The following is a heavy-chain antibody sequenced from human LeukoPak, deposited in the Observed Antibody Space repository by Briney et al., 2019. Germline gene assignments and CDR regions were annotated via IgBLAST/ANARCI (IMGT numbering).Heavy chain of an antibody. CDR3: ARLVEWELLHEYYFDY. J-gene: IGHJ4*02. Sequence: PSETLSLTCTVSGDSISSNHYYWGWVRQPPGKGLEWIGSGTTYYNPSLKSRVTISVDTSKNQFSLKLSSVTAADTAVYYCARLVEWELLHEYYFDYWGQGTLVTVSS. CDR2: GTT. CDR1: GDSISSNHYY. V-gene: IGHV4-39*01. D-gene: IGHD1-26*01.